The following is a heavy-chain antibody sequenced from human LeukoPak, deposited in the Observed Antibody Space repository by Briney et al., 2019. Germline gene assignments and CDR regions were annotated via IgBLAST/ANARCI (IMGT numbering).Heavy chain of an antibody. CDR1: GFTFGDYA. CDR3: ARDEYDILTDYDY. D-gene: IGHD3-9*01. CDR2: IGTTGSYI. J-gene: IGHJ4*02. Sequence: PGGSLRLSCTASGFTFGDYAMSWFRQAPGKGLEWVSSIGTTGSYIFYADSVKGRFTISRDNAKNTLYLQMNSLRAEDTAVYYCARDEYDILTDYDYWGQGILVTVSS. V-gene: IGHV3-21*01.